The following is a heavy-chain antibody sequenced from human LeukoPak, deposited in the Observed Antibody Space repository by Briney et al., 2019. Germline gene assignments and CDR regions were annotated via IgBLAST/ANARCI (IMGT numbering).Heavy chain of an antibody. CDR2: INQSGRI. D-gene: IGHD4-17*01. V-gene: IGHV4-34*01. Sequence: PSETLSLTCAVYGGSFSGYYWSWIRQPPGKGLEWIGEINQSGRINFNPSLKSRVTISIDTSKNQFSLKLSSVTAADTAVYYCARDLVTVTKGFDIWGQGTMVSVSS. CDR1: GGSFSGYY. J-gene: IGHJ3*02. CDR3: ARDLVTVTKGFDI.